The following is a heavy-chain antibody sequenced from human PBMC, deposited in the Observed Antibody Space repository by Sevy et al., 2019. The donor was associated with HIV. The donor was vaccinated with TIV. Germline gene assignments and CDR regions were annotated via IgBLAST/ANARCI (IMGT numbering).Heavy chain of an antibody. D-gene: IGHD4-17*01. V-gene: IGHV3-30-3*01. Sequence: GGSLRLSCAASGFTFSSYAMHWVRQAPGKGLEWVAVISYDGSNKYYADSVKGRFTISRDNYKNTLYLQMNSLRAEDTAVYYCAKTLYGVSINYFDYWGQGTLVTVSS. J-gene: IGHJ4*02. CDR2: ISYDGSNK. CDR1: GFTFSSYA. CDR3: AKTLYGVSINYFDY.